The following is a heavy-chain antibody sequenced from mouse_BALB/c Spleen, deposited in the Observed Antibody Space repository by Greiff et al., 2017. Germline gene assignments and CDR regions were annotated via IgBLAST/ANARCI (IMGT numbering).Heavy chain of an antibody. J-gene: IGHJ2*01. V-gene: IGHV7-3*02. CDR2: IRNKANGYTT. CDR3: ARGLDY. CDR1: GFTFTDYY. Sequence: EVQVVESGGGLVQPGGSLRLSCATSGFTFTDYYMSWVRQPPGKALEWLGFIRNKANGYTTEYSASVKGRFTISRDNSQSILYLQMNTLRAEDSATYYCARGLDYWGQGTTLTVSS.